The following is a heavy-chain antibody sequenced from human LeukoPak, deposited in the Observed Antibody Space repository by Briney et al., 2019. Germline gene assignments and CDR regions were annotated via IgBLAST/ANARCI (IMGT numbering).Heavy chain of an antibody. V-gene: IGHV4-61*02. CDR1: GGSISSGSYY. Sequence: TLSLTCTVSGGSISSGSYYWSWIRQSAGKGLEWIGRIYTSGSTNYNPSLKSRVTISVDTSKNQFSLKLSSVTAADTAVYYCAREGALTIFGVVTYYMDVWGKGTTVTVSS. CDR2: IYTSGST. J-gene: IGHJ6*03. CDR3: AREGALTIFGVVTYYMDV. D-gene: IGHD3-3*01.